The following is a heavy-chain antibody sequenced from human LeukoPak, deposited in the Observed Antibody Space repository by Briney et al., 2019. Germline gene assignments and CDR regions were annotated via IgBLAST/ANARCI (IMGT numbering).Heavy chain of an antibody. Sequence: PSETLSLTCTVSGGSISSSSYYWGWIRQPPGKGLEWIGSIYYSGSTYYNPSLKSRVTISVDTSKNQFSLKLSSVTAADTATYYCARVKRKYQLLKPLHETASHYFDYWGQGTLVTVPS. CDR3: ARVKRKYQLLKPLHETASHYFDY. D-gene: IGHD2-2*01. CDR1: GGSISSSSYY. J-gene: IGHJ4*02. CDR2: IYYSGST. V-gene: IGHV4-39*07.